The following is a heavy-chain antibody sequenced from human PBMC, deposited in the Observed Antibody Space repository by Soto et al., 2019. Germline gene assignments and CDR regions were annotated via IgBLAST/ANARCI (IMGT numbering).Heavy chain of an antibody. D-gene: IGHD4-17*01. J-gene: IGHJ4*02. CDR1: GFTVSSNY. CDR2: IYSGGST. Sequence: GGSLRLSCAASGFTVSSNYMSWVRQAPGKGLEWVSVIYSGGSTYYAGSVKGRFTISRDNSKNTLYLQMNSLRAEDTAVYYCARANYGIFDYWGQGTLVTVSS. V-gene: IGHV3-66*01. CDR3: ARANYGIFDY.